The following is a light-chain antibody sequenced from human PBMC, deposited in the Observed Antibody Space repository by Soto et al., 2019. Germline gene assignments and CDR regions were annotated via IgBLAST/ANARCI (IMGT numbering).Light chain of an antibody. J-gene: IGKJ1*01. V-gene: IGKV1-5*03. CDR3: QHYNSYPRT. CDR1: QTISSW. CDR2: KAS. Sequence: DIQMTQSTSTLSGSVGDRVTITCRASQTISSWLAWYQQKPGKAPKLLIYKASTLKSGVPSRFSGSGSGTEFTLTISSLQPDDFATYYCQHYNSYPRTFGQGTKVDIK.